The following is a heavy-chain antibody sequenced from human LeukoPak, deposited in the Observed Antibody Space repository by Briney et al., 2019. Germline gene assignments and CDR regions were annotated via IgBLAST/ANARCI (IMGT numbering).Heavy chain of an antibody. Sequence: GGSLRLSCAASGFTFSSYGMHWVRQAPGKGLEWVAFIRYDGSNKYYADSVKGRFTISRDNSKNTLYLQMNSLRAEDTAVYYCAKDLWELEINWFDPWGQGTLVTVSS. D-gene: IGHD1-26*01. CDR1: GFTFSSYG. J-gene: IGHJ5*02. CDR3: AKDLWELEINWFDP. V-gene: IGHV3-30*02. CDR2: IRYDGSNK.